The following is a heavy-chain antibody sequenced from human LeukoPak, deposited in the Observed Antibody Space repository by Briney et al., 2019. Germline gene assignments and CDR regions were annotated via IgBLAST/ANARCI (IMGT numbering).Heavy chain of an antibody. Sequence: SETLSLTCTVSGGSISSYYWSWIRQPPGKGLEWIGYIYYSGSTNYNPSLKSRVTISVDTSKNQFSLKLSSVTAADTAVYYCASLRDYSSAFDIWGQGTMATVSS. J-gene: IGHJ3*02. V-gene: IGHV4-59*01. CDR2: IYYSGST. CDR3: ASLRDYSSAFDI. D-gene: IGHD2-21*01. CDR1: GGSISSYY.